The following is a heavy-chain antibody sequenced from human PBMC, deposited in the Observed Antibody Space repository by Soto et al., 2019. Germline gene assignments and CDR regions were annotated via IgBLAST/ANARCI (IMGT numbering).Heavy chain of an antibody. V-gene: IGHV4-31*03. J-gene: IGHJ3*02. D-gene: IGHD6-13*01. CDR3: ARDGTRSSWYSSSAFDI. Sequence: LSLTCTVSGGSISSGGYYWSWIRQHPGKGLEWIGYIYYSGSTYYNPSLKSRVTISVDTSKNQFSLKLSSVTAADTAVYYCARDGTRSSWYSSSAFDIWGQGTMVTVSS. CDR2: IYYSGST. CDR1: GGSISSGGYY.